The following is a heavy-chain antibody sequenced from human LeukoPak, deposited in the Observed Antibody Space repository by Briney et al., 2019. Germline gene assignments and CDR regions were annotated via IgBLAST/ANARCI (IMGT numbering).Heavy chain of an antibody. CDR1: GFTFSSYG. J-gene: IGHJ4*02. CDR3: AKDTATRDY. CDR2: IWYDGSNK. Sequence: PGRSLRLSCAASGFTFSSYGMHWVRQAPGKGLEWVAVIWYDGSNKYYADSVKGRFTISRDNSKNTLYLQMNSLRAEDTAVYYCAKDTATRDYWGQGTLVTVSS. D-gene: IGHD5-18*01. V-gene: IGHV3-33*06.